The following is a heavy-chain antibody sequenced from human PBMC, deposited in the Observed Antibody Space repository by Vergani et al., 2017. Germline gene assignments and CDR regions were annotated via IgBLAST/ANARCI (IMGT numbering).Heavy chain of an antibody. D-gene: IGHD1-26*01. V-gene: IGHV3-30*18. Sequence: VQLVESGGGLVKPGGSLRLSCAASGFTFSSYGMHWVRQAPGTGLEWVAIISYDGSDKYSADSVTGRFTISRDNSKNTLYLQMNSLRAEDTAVYYCAKEGRATRHAFDIWGQGTMVTVSS. CDR1: GFTFSSYG. CDR2: ISYDGSDK. CDR3: AKEGRATRHAFDI. J-gene: IGHJ3*02.